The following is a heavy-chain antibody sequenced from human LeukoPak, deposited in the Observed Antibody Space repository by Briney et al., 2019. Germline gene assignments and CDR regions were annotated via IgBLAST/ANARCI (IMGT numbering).Heavy chain of an antibody. CDR2: IYYSGST. D-gene: IGHD6-19*01. V-gene: IGHV4-59*01. CDR3: ARLKEPRQWLVEED. J-gene: IGHJ4*02. CDR1: GGSISSYY. Sequence: SETLSLTCTVAGGSISSYYWSWIRQPPGKGLEWIGYIYYSGSTNYNPSLKSRVTISVDTPKNQFSLKLSSVTAADTAVYYCARLKEPRQWLVEEDWGQGTLVTVSS.